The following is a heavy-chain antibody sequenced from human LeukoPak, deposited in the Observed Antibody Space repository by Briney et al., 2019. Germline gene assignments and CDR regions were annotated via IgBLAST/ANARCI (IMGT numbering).Heavy chain of an antibody. D-gene: IGHD4-17*01. J-gene: IGHJ4*02. Sequence: SQTLSLTCTVSGGSISGGSYYWSWIRQPAGKGLEWIGRIYPSGSTNYNPSLKSRVTISVDTSKNQFSLKLGSVTAADTAVYYCARAEDYGDATFDYWGQGTLVTVSS. CDR3: ARAEDYGDATFDY. CDR1: GGSISGGSYY. CDR2: IYPSGST. V-gene: IGHV4-61*02.